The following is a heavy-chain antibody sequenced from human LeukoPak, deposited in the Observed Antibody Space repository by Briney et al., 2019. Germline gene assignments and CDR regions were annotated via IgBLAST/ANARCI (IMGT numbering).Heavy chain of an antibody. Sequence: NPGGSLRLSCAASGFTFSSYSMNWVRQAPGKGLEWVSSISSSSSYIYYADSVKGRFTIFRDNAKNSLYLQMNSLRAEDTAVYYCARLGVYFDFWFDPWGQGTLVTVSS. V-gene: IGHV3-21*01. J-gene: IGHJ5*02. D-gene: IGHD3-9*01. CDR2: ISSSSSYI. CDR1: GFTFSSYS. CDR3: ARLGVYFDFWFDP.